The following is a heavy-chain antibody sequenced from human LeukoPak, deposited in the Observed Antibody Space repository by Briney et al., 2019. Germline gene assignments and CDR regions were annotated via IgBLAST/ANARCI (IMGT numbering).Heavy chain of an antibody. CDR2: INYSGST. J-gene: IGHJ6*02. Sequence: SETLSLTCTVSGGSISSYYWSWIRQPPGKGLGWIGYINYSGSTNYNPSLKSRVTISVDTSKNQFSLKLSSVTAADTAVYYCAREGISYYDILTGYHYGMDVWGQGTTVTVSS. CDR3: AREGISYYDILTGYHYGMDV. D-gene: IGHD3-9*01. CDR1: GGSISSYY. V-gene: IGHV4-59*01.